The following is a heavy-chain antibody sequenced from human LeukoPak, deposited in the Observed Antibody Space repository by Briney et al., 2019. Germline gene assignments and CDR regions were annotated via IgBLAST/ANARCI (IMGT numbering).Heavy chain of an antibody. Sequence: GGSLRLYCAASGFTFSAYGVTWVRQAPGKGLEWVSSMGVSGDNVHYADSVKGRFAISRDNSKNTLYLQMNSLRAEDAAVYYCAKDPNGDYVGAFDTWGQGTMVIVSS. CDR1: GFTFSAYG. CDR2: MGVSGDNV. V-gene: IGHV3-23*01. D-gene: IGHD4-17*01. CDR3: AKDPNGDYVGAFDT. J-gene: IGHJ3*02.